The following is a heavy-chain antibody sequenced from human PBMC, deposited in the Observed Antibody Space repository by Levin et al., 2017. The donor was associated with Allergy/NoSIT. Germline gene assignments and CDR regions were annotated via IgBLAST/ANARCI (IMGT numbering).Heavy chain of an antibody. CDR1: GFTFSSYE. CDR2: ISSSGSTI. D-gene: IGHD3-3*01. J-gene: IGHJ4*02. CDR3: ARGVGTYYDFWSGYEPGIY. V-gene: IGHV3-48*03. Sequence: GGSLRLSCAASGFTFSSYEMNWVRQAPGKGLEWVSYISSSGSTIYYADSVKGRFTISRDNTKDSLFLQMNSLRAEDTAVYYCARGVGTYYDFWSGYEPGIYWGQGTLVTVSS.